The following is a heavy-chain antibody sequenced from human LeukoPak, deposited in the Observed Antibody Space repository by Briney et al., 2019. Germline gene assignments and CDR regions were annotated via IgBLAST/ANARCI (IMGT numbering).Heavy chain of an antibody. Sequence: GGSLRLSCAASGFTFSNAWMSWVRQAPGKGLEWVGRIKRTAEGGTTDYAAPVKGRFTISRDDSKNTLFLQMNSLKTEDTAIYYCTTLYRVDPWGQGTLVTVSS. CDR3: TTLYRVDP. V-gene: IGHV3-15*01. D-gene: IGHD5-12*01. CDR1: GFTFSNAW. J-gene: IGHJ5*02. CDR2: IKRTAEGGTT.